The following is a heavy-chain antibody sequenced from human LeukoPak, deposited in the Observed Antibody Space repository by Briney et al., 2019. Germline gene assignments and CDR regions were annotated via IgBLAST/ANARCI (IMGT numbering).Heavy chain of an antibody. CDR2: ARSQASGYST. D-gene: IGHD1-14*01. J-gene: IGHJ6*03. CDR3: ARDARYLTGTSSYYYYMDV. CDR1: GFTLRDHS. V-gene: IGHV3-72*01. Sequence: TGGSLRLSCAASGFTLRDHSMDWVRQAPGKGLEWVGRARSQASGYSTEYAASAKGRFTILRDDSETSVYLQMNSLKTDDTAIYFCARDARYLTGTSSYYYYMDVWGKGTTVTVSS.